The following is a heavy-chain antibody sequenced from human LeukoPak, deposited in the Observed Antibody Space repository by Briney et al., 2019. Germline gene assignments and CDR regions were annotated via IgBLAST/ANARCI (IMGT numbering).Heavy chain of an antibody. Sequence: SETLSLTCTVSGGSISSYYWSWIRQPPGKGLEWIGYIYYSGSTNYNPSLKSRVTISVDTSKNKFSLKLSSVTAADTAVYYCARGHDSSGYYYWGQGTLVTVSS. J-gene: IGHJ4*02. CDR1: GGSISSYY. D-gene: IGHD3-22*01. V-gene: IGHV4-59*01. CDR3: ARGHDSSGYYY. CDR2: IYYSGST.